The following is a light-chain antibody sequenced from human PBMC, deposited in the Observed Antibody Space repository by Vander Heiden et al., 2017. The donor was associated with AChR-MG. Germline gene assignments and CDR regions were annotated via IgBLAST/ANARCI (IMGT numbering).Light chain of an antibody. V-gene: IGKV1-5*03. Sequence: DIQMTQSPSTLSAYAGDRVTITCRASQSISTWLAWYQQKPGKAPKLLIYKASSLESGVPSRFSGSGSGTEFSLTISSLQPDDLATYYCQQYHSYSWTVGQGTKVEIK. CDR2: KAS. J-gene: IGKJ1*01. CDR1: QSISTW. CDR3: QQYHSYSWT.